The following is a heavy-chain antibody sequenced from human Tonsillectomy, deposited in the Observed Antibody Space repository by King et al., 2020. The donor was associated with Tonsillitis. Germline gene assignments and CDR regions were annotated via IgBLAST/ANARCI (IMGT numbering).Heavy chain of an antibody. CDR2: IYHSGRT. Sequence: VQLQESGPGLVKPSETLSLTCAVSSHSISSGFYWGWIRQPPGKGLQWIGSIYHSGRTYYNPSLKSRVTISVDTSKNQFSLKLSSVSAADTAVYYCARMGEYNYGYTFDYWGQGTLVTVSS. D-gene: IGHD5-18*01. CDR3: ARMGEYNYGYTFDY. V-gene: IGHV4-38-2*01. CDR1: SHSISSGFY. J-gene: IGHJ4*02.